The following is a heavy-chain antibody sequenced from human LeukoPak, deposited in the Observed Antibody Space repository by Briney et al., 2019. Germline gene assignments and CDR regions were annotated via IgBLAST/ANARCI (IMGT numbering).Heavy chain of an antibody. V-gene: IGHV4-39*01. CDR3: ARRPPSYYYDSSGYYLKDY. J-gene: IGHJ4*02. D-gene: IGHD3-22*01. CDR1: GGSISSSSYY. CDR2: IYYSGRT. Sequence: SETLSLTCTVSGGSISSSSYYWGWIRQPPGKGLEWIGSIYYSGRTYYNPSLKSRVTISVDTSKNQFSLKLSSVTAPDTAVYYCARRPPSYYYDSSGYYLKDYWGQGTLVTVSS.